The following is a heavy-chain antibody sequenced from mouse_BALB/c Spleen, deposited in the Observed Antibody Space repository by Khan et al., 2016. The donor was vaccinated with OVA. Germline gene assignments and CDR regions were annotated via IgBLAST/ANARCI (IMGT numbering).Heavy chain of an antibody. V-gene: IGHV1-53*01. CDR1: GYTFTSYY. J-gene: IGHJ3*01. Sequence: VQLQQSGAELVKPGASVKLSCKASGYTFTSYYMYWVKQRPGQGLEWIGDINPSNGDTYFNEKFKNKATLPVDTSSSTTYMQLSSLTSEDSAVYYCTSGGYGGCASWGQGTLVTVSA. CDR2: INPSNGDT. CDR3: TSGGYGGCAS. D-gene: IGHD2-2*01.